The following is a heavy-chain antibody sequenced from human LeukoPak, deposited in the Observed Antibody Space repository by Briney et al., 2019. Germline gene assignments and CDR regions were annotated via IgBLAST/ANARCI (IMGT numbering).Heavy chain of an antibody. D-gene: IGHD3-22*01. Sequence: SETLSLTCTVSGGSISSYYWSWIRQPPGKGLEWIGSIYHSGSTYYNPSLKSRVTISVDTSKNQFSLKLSSVTAADTAVYYCARGPYDGHDSTGIDYWGQGTLVTVSS. CDR1: GGSISSYY. CDR3: ARGPYDGHDSTGIDY. CDR2: IYHSGST. V-gene: IGHV4-38-2*02. J-gene: IGHJ4*02.